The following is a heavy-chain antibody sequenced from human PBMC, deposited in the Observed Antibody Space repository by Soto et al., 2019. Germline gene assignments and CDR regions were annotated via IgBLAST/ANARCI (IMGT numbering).Heavy chain of an antibody. D-gene: IGHD3-9*01. CDR1: GFTFSSYS. J-gene: IGHJ4*02. CDR3: ARDSTYFDWLLLFDY. Sequence: PGGSLRLSCAASGFTFSSYSMNWVRQAPGKGLEWVSYISSSSSTIYYADSVKGRFTISRDNAKNSLYLQMNSLRAEDTAVYYCARDSTYFDWLLLFDYWGQGTLVTVSS. V-gene: IGHV3-48*01. CDR2: ISSSSSTI.